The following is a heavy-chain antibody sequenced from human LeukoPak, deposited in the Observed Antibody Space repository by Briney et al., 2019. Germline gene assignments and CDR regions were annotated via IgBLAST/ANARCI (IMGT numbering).Heavy chain of an antibody. CDR3: ARPRNTGYEYYLDY. CDR2: ISNSART. J-gene: IGHJ4*02. CDR1: GGPIRIGGYY. V-gene: IGHV4-31*03. Sequence: SQTLSLTYTFSGGPIRIGGYYWTWIRQHPRKGLEWIGYISNSARTYYNPSLKSRVTISVDTSKNQFSLNLSSVTDADTAVYYCARPRNTGYEYYLDYWGQGTLVTVSS. D-gene: IGHD5-12*01.